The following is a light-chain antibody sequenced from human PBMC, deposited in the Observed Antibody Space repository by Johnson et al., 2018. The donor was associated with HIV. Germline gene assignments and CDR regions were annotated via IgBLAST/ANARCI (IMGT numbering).Light chain of an antibody. CDR3: GTWDSSLSAGGV. CDR1: SSDMGNYA. V-gene: IGLV1-51*02. CDR2: ENN. J-gene: IGLJ1*01. Sequence: QSVLTQPPSVSAAPGQKVTISCSGSSSDMGNYAVSWYKQLPGTAPKLLIYENNKRPSRIPDRFSGSKSGPSATLAITGLQTGDEADYYCGTWDSSLSAGGVIGTGTKVTVL.